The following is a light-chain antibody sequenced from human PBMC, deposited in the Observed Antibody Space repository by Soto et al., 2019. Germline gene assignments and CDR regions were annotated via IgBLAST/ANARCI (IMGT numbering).Light chain of an antibody. CDR2: AAS. Sequence: AIRMTQSPSSLSASTGDRVTITCRASQGISSYLAWYQQKPGKAPKLLIYAASTLPSGVPSRFGGSGSGTDFTLTISSLQPEDFATYYCQQSYSNTQTFGQGTKVDIK. V-gene: IGKV1-8*01. CDR1: QGISSY. J-gene: IGKJ1*01. CDR3: QQSYSNTQT.